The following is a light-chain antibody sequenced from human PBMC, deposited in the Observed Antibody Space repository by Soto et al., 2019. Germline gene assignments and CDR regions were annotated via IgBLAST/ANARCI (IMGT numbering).Light chain of an antibody. Sequence: DIQMTQSPSTLSASVGDRVTITCRASQSISSWLAWYQQKPGKAPKLLIYKASSLESGAPSRFSGSGSGTEFTLTISILQPDDCATYYCQQYNSYSITFGPGTKVDIK. V-gene: IGKV1-5*03. CDR2: KAS. CDR1: QSISSW. CDR3: QQYNSYSIT. J-gene: IGKJ3*01.